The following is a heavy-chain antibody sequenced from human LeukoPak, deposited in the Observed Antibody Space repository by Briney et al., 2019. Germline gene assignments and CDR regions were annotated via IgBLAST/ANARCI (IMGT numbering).Heavy chain of an antibody. J-gene: IGHJ4*02. D-gene: IGHD3-22*01. V-gene: IGHV4-38-2*02. CDR1: GYSISSGYY. CDR3: ARFSLYYFDTTEEDY. CDR2: VYHSGST. Sequence: SETLSLTCTVSGYSISSGYYWGWIRQPPGKGLEWIGTVYHSGSTYSNPSLKSRVTISVDTSKNQLSLKLSSLSAADTAVYYCARFSLYYFDTTEEDYWGQGTLVTVSS.